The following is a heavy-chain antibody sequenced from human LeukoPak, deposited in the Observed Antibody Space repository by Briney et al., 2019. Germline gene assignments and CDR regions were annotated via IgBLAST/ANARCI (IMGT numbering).Heavy chain of an antibody. CDR2: ISGSGGST. CDR3: VRYCSGGSCYPFDY. V-gene: IGHV3-23*01. Sequence: PGGSLRLSCAASGFTFSSYAMSWVRQAPGKGLEWVSAISGSGGSTYYADPVKGRFTISRDNSKNTLYLQMNSLRAEDTAVYYCVRYCSGGSCYPFDYWGQGTLVTVSS. J-gene: IGHJ4*02. D-gene: IGHD2-15*01. CDR1: GFTFSSYA.